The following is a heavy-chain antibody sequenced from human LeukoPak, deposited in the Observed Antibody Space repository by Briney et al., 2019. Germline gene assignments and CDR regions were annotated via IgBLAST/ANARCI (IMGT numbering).Heavy chain of an antibody. CDR3: VQWLFD. Sequence: GGSLRLSCAASGFTFSNYWMSWVRQTPGRGLEWVANIKQNGSEKNYVGPVKGRFTISRDNAKNSLYLQMNSLRAEDTAVYYCVQWLFDWGQGTLVTVSS. D-gene: IGHD5-12*01. J-gene: IGHJ4*02. CDR1: GFTFSNYW. V-gene: IGHV3-7*01. CDR2: IKQNGSEK.